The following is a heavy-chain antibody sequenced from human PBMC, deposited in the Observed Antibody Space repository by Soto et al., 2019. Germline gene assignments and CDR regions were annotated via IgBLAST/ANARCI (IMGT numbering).Heavy chain of an antibody. CDR3: ARGHNYNAGVYASDI. V-gene: IGHV3-72*01. J-gene: IGHJ3*02. CDR2: TRDKANSYTT. CDR1: GFTFSDHY. Sequence: EVQMVESGGGLVQPGGSLRLSCAASGFTFSDHYMDWVRQAPGRGLEWVGRTRDKANSYTTEYAASVKGRFTISRDDSKNSLYLQMNRMKTEDTAVYYCARGHNYNAGVYASDIWGPGTMVTGSS. D-gene: IGHD4-4*01.